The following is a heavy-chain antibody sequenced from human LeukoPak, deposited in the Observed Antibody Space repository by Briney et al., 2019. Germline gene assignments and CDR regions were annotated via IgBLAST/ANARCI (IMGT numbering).Heavy chain of an antibody. CDR2: ITASSTAI. D-gene: IGHD4-17*01. Sequence: GGSLRLSCAASEFTFNTYTMNWVRQAPGKGLEWVSSITASSTAIYSADSVKGRFTISRDNSKNTLYLQMNSLRAEDTAVYYCARIHDYALYYFDYWGQGTLVTVSS. J-gene: IGHJ4*02. V-gene: IGHV3-21*01. CDR3: ARIHDYALYYFDY. CDR1: EFTFNTYT.